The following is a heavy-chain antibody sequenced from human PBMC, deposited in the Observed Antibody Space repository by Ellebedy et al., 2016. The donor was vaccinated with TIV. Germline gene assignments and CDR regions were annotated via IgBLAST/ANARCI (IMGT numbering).Heavy chain of an antibody. CDR3: ARDQKFRFDP. J-gene: IGHJ5*02. CDR1: GFTFSSYG. V-gene: IGHV3-48*04. CDR2: ISSSSSTI. Sequence: GESLKISCAASGFTFSSYGMNWVRQAPGKGLEWVSYISSSSSTIYYADSVKGRFTISRDNAKNSLYLQMNSLRAEDTAVYYCARDQKFRFDPWGQGTLVTVSS.